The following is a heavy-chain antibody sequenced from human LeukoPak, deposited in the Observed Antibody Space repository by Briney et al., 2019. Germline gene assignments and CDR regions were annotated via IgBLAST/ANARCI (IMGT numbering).Heavy chain of an antibody. CDR3: ARAGYDFWSGYSTDFDY. J-gene: IGHJ4*02. CDR1: GYTFTSYG. D-gene: IGHD3-3*01. Sequence: GASVKVSCKASGYTFTSYGISWVRQAPGQGLEWMGKVNPNGGSTDYAQKFQGRITMTRDMSTSTVYMELSSLRSEDTAVYYCARAGYDFWSGYSTDFDYWGQGTLVTVSS. CDR2: VNPNGGST. V-gene: IGHV1-46*01.